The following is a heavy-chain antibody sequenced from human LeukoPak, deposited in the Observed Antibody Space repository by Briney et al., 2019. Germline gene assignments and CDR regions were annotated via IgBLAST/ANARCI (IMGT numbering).Heavy chain of an antibody. D-gene: IGHD6-13*01. CDR1: GFNFDDCA. J-gene: IGHJ4*02. CDR3: ARGAVAAAGLFDY. V-gene: IGHV3-9*01. CDR2: ISWSSGSI. Sequence: GRSLRLSCAASGFNFDDCAMHWVRQAPGKGLEWVSGISWSSGSITYADSVKGRFTISRDSAKNSLFLQMNSLRAEDTAFYYCARGAVAAAGLFDYWGQGTLVTVSS.